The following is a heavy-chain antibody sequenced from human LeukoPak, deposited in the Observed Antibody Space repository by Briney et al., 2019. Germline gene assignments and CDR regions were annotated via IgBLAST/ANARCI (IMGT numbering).Heavy chain of an antibody. Sequence: SETLSLTCTVSGGSISSYYWSWIRQPPGKGLEWIGYIYYRGSANYNPSLKSRVTISVDTSDNQFSLKLTSVTAADTAVYYCARAGNYYSSGSYLGYWGQGTLVTVSS. CDR2: IYYRGSA. CDR1: GGSISSYY. CDR3: ARAGNYYSSGSYLGY. V-gene: IGHV4-59*01. J-gene: IGHJ4*02. D-gene: IGHD3-10*01.